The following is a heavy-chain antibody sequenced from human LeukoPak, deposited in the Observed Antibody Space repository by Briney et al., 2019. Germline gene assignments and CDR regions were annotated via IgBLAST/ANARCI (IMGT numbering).Heavy chain of an antibody. CDR2: ISGSGGST. D-gene: IGHD4-11*01. CDR1: GFTFSTYG. J-gene: IGHJ5*02. Sequence: GGSLRLSCVASGFTFSTYGMSWVRQAPGKGLEWVSAISGSGGSTYYADSVKGRFTISRDNSKNTLYLQMNSLRAEDTAIYYCAREGTTTLYNWFDPWGQGTLVTVSS. CDR3: AREGTTTLYNWFDP. V-gene: IGHV3-23*01.